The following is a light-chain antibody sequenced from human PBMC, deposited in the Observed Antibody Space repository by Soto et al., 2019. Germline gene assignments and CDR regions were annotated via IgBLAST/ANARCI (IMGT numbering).Light chain of an antibody. J-gene: IGLJ2*01. CDR1: SSDVGGYNY. CDR2: DVS. V-gene: IGLV2-11*01. CDR3: CSYAGSYTVVL. Sequence: QSALTQPRSVSGSPGQSVTISCTGTSSDVGGYNYVSWYQQHPGKAPKLMIYDVSKRPSGGPDRCSGSKSGNTASLTISGLQDEDEDDYYCCSYAGSYTVVLVGGGTKLTVL.